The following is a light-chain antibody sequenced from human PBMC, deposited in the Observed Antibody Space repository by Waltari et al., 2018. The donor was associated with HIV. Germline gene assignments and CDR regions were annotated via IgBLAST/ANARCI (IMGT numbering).Light chain of an antibody. CDR1: RSNIGSNT. CDR2: RNN. J-gene: IGLJ3*02. Sequence: QPVLTQPPSASGTPGQRVTISCSGRRSNIGSNTVNWYQQLPGTAPKLLIYRNNQRPSGFPDRFSGSKSGTSASLAISGLQSEDEADYYCAAWDDSLNGRVFGGGTKLTVL. CDR3: AAWDDSLNGRV. V-gene: IGLV1-44*01.